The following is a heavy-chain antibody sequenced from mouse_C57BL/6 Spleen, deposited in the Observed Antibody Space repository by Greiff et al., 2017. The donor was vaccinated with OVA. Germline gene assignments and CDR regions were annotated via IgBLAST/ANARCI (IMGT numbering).Heavy chain of an antibody. V-gene: IGHV1-52*01. CDR3: ARGGDYDGWFAD. CDR2: IDPSDSET. CDR1: GYTFTSYW. J-gene: IGHJ3*01. D-gene: IGHD2-4*01. Sequence: QVQLQQPGAELVRPGSSVKLSCKASGYTFTSYWMHWVKQRPIQGLEWIGNIDPSDSETHYNQKFKDKATLTVDKSSSTAYMQLSSLTSEASAVYYCARGGDYDGWFADWGQGTLVTVSA.